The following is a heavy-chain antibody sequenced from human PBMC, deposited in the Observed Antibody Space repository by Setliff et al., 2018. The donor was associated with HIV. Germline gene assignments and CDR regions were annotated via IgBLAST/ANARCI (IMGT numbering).Heavy chain of an antibody. J-gene: IGHJ6*03. CDR1: GFSFRSYG. V-gene: IGHV3-33*03. D-gene: IGHD4-17*01. CDR3: AKESGLYSDYNSYYYMDV. Sequence: PGGSLRLSCAASGFSFRSYGMHWVRQAPGKGLEWVAVIWFDASYKYHADSVEGRFTISRDNSKNTLYLRMNNLSADDTAVYYCAKESGLYSDYNSYYYMDVWGKGTTVTVSS. CDR2: IWFDASYK.